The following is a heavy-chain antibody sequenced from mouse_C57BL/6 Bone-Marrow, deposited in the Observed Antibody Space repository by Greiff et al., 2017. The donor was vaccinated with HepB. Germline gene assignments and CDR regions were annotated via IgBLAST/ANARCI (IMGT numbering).Heavy chain of an antibody. D-gene: IGHD2-4*01. V-gene: IGHV14-4*01. CDR2: IDPENGDT. CDR3: TTLGLRRRD. J-gene: IGHJ3*01. CDR1: GFNIKDDY. Sequence: VQLQQSGAELVRPGASVKLSCTASGFNIKDDYMHWVKQRPEQGLEWIGWIDPENGDTEYASKFQGKATITADTSYNTAYLQLSSLTSEDTAVYYCTTLGLRRRDWGQGTLVTVSA.